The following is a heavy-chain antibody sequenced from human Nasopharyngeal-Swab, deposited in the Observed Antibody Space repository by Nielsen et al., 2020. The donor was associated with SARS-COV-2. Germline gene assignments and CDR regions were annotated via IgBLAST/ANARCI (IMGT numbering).Heavy chain of an antibody. CDR1: GFTFSSYS. V-gene: IGHV3-21*01. D-gene: IGHD2-2*01. Sequence: GESLKISCAASGFTFSSYSMNWVRQAPGKGLEWVSFISSSSSYIYYADSVKGRFTISRDNAKNSLYLQMNSLRAEDTAVYYCARDLIVVVPAAMDVHWFDPWGQGTLVTVSS. CDR3: ARDLIVVVPAAMDVHWFDP. J-gene: IGHJ5*02. CDR2: ISSSSSYI.